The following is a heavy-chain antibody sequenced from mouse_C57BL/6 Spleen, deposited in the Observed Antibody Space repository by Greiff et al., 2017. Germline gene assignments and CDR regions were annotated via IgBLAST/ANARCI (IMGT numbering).Heavy chain of an antibody. Sequence: VQLQESGPELVKPGASVKISCKASGYAFSSSWMYWVKQRPGKGLEWIGRIYPGDGDTNYNGKFKGKATLTADKSSSTAYMQLSSLTSEDSAVSFCERFTTGCSCWYFDVWGTGTTVTVSA. V-gene: IGHV1-82*01. CDR3: ERFTTGCSCWYFDV. J-gene: IGHJ1*03. CDR1: GYAFSSSW. D-gene: IGHD1-1*01. CDR2: IYPGDGDT.